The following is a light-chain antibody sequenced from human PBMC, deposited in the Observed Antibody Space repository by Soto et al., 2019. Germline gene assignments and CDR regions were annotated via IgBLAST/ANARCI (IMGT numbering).Light chain of an antibody. V-gene: IGLV6-57*03. CDR2: EDN. CDR1: SGSIASNY. Sequence: NFLLTQPHSVSESPGKTVTISCTRSSGSIASNYVQWYQQRPGSAPTTVIYEDNQRPSGVPDRFSGSIDSSSNSASLTISGLKTEDEADYYCQSYCSSNPGVVVGGGTKLTVL. J-gene: IGLJ2*01. CDR3: QSYCSSNPGVV.